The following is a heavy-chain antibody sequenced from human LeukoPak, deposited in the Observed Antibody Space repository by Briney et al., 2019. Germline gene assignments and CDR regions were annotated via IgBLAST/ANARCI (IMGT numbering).Heavy chain of an antibody. CDR1: GFTFSSYS. D-gene: IGHD3-3*01. CDR3: AGSPRLFWSGYLAAFDI. V-gene: IGHV3-21*01. Sequence: GGSLRLSCAASGFTFSSYSMNWVRQAPGKGLEWVSSISSSSYIYYADSVKGRFTISRDNAKNSLYLQMNSLRAENTAVYYCAGSPRLFWSGYLAAFDIWGQGTMVTVSS. J-gene: IGHJ3*02. CDR2: ISSSSYI.